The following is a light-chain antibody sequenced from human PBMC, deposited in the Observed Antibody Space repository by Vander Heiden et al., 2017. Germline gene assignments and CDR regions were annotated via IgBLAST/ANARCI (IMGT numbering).Light chain of an antibody. J-gene: IGLJ3*02. CDR1: SSNIGNNY. CDR2: DNN. V-gene: IGLV1-51*01. Sequence: QSVLTQPPSVSAAPGQKITISCSGSSSNIGNNYVSWYQQFQGTTPKLLISDNNKRPSGMPDRFSGSKSGTSATLGITGLQTGDEAVYYCSTYDSNLSGVVFGGGTKVNVL. CDR3: STYDSNLSGVV.